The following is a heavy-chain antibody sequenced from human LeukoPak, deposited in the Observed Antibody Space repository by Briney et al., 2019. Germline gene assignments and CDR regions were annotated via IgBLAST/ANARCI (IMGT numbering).Heavy chain of an antibody. CDR2: ISAYNGNT. J-gene: IGHJ5*02. CDR3: ARVRLLRFGEGYNWFDP. D-gene: IGHD3-10*01. CDR1: GYTFTSYG. V-gene: IGHV1-18*04. Sequence: AASVKVSCKASGYTFTSYGISWVRQAPGQGLEWMGWISAYNGNTNYAQKLQGRVTMTTDTSTSTAYMELRSLRSDDTAVYYCARVRLLRFGEGYNWFDPWGQGTLVTVSS.